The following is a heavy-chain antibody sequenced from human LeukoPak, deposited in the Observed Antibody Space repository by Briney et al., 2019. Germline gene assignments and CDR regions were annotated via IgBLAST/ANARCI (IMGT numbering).Heavy chain of an antibody. CDR3: TTKYYDFWSGYYYYYYGMDV. CDR1: GFTVSSTC. V-gene: IGHV3-15*01. CDR2: IKSKTDGGTT. Sequence: GGSLRLSCAASGFTVSSTCLIWVRQAPGKGLEWVGRIKSKTDGGTTDYAAPVKGRFTISRDDSKNTLYLQMNSLKTEDTAVYYCTTKYYDFWSGYYYYYYGMDVWGQGATVTVSS. J-gene: IGHJ6*02. D-gene: IGHD3-3*01.